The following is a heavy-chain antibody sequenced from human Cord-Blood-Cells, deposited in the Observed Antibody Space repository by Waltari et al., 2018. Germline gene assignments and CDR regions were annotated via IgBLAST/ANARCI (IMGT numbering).Heavy chain of an antibody. Sequence: EVQLVESGGGLVKPGGSLRLSCAASGFTFSSYSMNWVRQAPGKGLEWVSSISSSSSYIYYADSVKGRFTISRDNAKNSLYLQMNSLRAEDTAVYYCARDFSSSSYYFDYWGQGTLVTVSS. J-gene: IGHJ4*02. CDR1: GFTFSSYS. D-gene: IGHD6-6*01. CDR2: ISSSSSYI. V-gene: IGHV3-21*01. CDR3: ARDFSSSSYYFDY.